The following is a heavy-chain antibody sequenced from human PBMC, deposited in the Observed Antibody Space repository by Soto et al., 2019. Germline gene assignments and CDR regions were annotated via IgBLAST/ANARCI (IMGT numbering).Heavy chain of an antibody. D-gene: IGHD3-22*01. CDR3: ARGPITMIPPADYYYGMDV. Sequence: GASVKVSCKASGSTFSSYAISWVRQAPGQGLEWMGGIIPIFGTANYAQKFQGRVTITADESTSTAYMELSSLRSEDTAVYYCARGPITMIPPADYYYGMDVWGQGTTVTVSS. J-gene: IGHJ6*02. CDR1: GSTFSSYA. CDR2: IIPIFGTA. V-gene: IGHV1-69*13.